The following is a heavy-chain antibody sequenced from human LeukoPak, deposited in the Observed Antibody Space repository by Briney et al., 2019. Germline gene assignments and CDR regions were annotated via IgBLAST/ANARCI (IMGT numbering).Heavy chain of an antibody. CDR3: VKDGEYYGSGSVGWFDP. D-gene: IGHD3-10*01. J-gene: IGHJ5*02. CDR2: IRYDGSNK. Sequence: GGSLRLSCAASGFTFSSYGIHWVGQAPGKGVEGVAYIRYDGSNKYYADSVKGRFTISRDNSKNMLYLQMNSLRPEDTAVYYCVKDGEYYGSGSVGWFDPWGQGTLVTVSS. CDR1: GFTFSSYG. V-gene: IGHV3-30*02.